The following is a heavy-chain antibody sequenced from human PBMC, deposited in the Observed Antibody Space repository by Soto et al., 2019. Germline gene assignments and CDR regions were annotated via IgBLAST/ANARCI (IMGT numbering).Heavy chain of an antibody. CDR3: ARVVVVIPPGYYYAMDV. J-gene: IGHJ6*02. V-gene: IGHV3-48*02. Sequence: GGSLRLSCAASGFTFSSFHMNWVRQAPGRGLEWVAYITSSSDTIYYSDSVKGRFTISRDNGKDSLFLQMNSLRDEDTAVYYCARVVVVIPPGYYYAMDVWGQGTTVTVSS. D-gene: IGHD3-22*01. CDR2: ITSSSDTI. CDR1: GFTFSSFH.